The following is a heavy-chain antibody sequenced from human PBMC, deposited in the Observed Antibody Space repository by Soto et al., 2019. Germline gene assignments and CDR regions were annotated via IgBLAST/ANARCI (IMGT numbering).Heavy chain of an antibody. D-gene: IGHD1-1*01. V-gene: IGHV1-2*02. CDR1: GYTFTDFY. CDR3: ATGTKGTTGWYHP. Sequence: QEQLVQSGTEVKKPGASVTVSCKSSGYTFTDFYLHWLRQAPGQGLEWEGWINPKTGDTKSSQKLQGRVTMSRYTSVSTASIDLTSLTSDDTAMYYCATGTKGTTGWYHPWGQGTRVTVSS. CDR2: INPKTGDT. J-gene: IGHJ5*02.